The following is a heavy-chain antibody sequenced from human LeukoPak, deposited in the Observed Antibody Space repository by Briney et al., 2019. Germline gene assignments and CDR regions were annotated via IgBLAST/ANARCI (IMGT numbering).Heavy chain of an antibody. CDR3: AANFDF. CDR2: IWYDRSTK. Sequence: PGGSLRLSCAASGFTFSNYGMHWVRQAPGRGLGWGAVIWYDRSTKYYADSVKGRFTISRDNSKNMSYLQMNSLSAEDTAVYYCAANFDFWGQGTLVTVSS. J-gene: IGHJ4*02. CDR1: GFTFSNYG. V-gene: IGHV3-33*01.